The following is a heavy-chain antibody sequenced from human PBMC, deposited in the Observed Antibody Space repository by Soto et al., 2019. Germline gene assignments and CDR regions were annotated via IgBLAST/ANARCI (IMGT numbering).Heavy chain of an antibody. Sequence: QVQLVQSGAEVKKPGASVKVSCKASGYTFTGYYMHWVRQAPGQGLELMGWINPDSGDRKYAQNFQDSVTLTRDTSINTAYMELRTLRSDDTAVYFCARDVVDYWGQGTLVTVSS. CDR3: ARDVVDY. D-gene: IGHD2-21*01. CDR1: GYTFTGYY. V-gene: IGHV1-2*02. J-gene: IGHJ4*02. CDR2: INPDSGDR.